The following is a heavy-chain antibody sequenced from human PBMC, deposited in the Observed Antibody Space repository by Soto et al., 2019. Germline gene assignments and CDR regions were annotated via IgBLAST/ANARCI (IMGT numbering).Heavy chain of an antibody. CDR1: GGSISSGGYY. D-gene: IGHD3-10*01. J-gene: IGHJ6*02. Sequence: QVQLQESGPGLVKPSQTLSLTCTVSGGSISSGGYYWSWIRQHPGKGLEWIGYISDSGSTYYNPTLTSRVTISVDTSKNQFSLKLSSVTAADTAVYYCASARTMVSPMDIWGQGTTVTVSS. CDR2: ISDSGST. V-gene: IGHV4-31*03. CDR3: ASARTMVSPMDI.